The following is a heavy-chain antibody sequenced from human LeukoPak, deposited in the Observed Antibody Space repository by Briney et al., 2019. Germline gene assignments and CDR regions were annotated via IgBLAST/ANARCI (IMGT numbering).Heavy chain of an antibody. V-gene: IGHV4-31*03. CDR1: GDSVSSDTGGYY. Sequence: SETLSLTCSVSGDSVSSDTGGYYWTWIRQRPGKGLEWIGNIHSDGTPSYNPSLRGRLSISRDRSKNQFSLRLTSVTAGDTAFYYCARDRGDYSGDPGYFDYWGQGPLVTVPS. CDR2: IHSDGTP. D-gene: IGHD4-4*01. CDR3: ARDRGDYSGDPGYFDY. J-gene: IGHJ4*02.